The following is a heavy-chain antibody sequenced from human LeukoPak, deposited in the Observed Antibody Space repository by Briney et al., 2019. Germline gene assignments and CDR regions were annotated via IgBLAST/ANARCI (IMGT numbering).Heavy chain of an antibody. J-gene: IGHJ5*02. Sequence: SETRSLTCAVYGGSFSGYYWSWIRQPPGKVLEWIGEINHSGSTNYNPSLKSRVTISVDTSKKQFSMKLSSVTAADTAVYYCARGKRGQQLVRNNWFDPWGQGTLVTVSS. CDR2: INHSGST. D-gene: IGHD6-13*01. CDR1: GGSFSGYY. V-gene: IGHV4-34*01. CDR3: ARGKRGQQLVRNNWFDP.